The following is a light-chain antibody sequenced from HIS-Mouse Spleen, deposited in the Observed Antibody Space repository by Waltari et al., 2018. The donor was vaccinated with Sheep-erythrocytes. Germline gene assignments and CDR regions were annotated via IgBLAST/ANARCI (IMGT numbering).Light chain of an antibody. CDR3: CSYAGSYNHV. CDR1: SSDVGGYNY. Sequence: QSALTQPRSVSGSPGQSVTISCTGTSSDVGGYNYVSWHQQHPGKAPKPMIYDVSKRPSGVPDRCAGSKSGNTAALTISGLQAEDEADYYCCSYAGSYNHVFATGTKVTVL. V-gene: IGLV2-11*01. J-gene: IGLJ1*01. CDR2: DVS.